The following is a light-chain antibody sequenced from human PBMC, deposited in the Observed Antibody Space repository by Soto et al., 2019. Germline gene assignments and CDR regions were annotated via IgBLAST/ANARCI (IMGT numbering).Light chain of an antibody. Sequence: EIMMTQSPATLSVSPGERATLSCRASQSVSNNVAWYQQKPGQAPRLLIYYASTRATGIPTRFSGSGSGTEFTLTINSVQSEDFALYSTQQYNNCPPIPVGQGTRLEIK. J-gene: IGKJ5*01. V-gene: IGKV3-15*01. CDR3: QQYNNCPPIP. CDR2: YAS. CDR1: QSVSNN.